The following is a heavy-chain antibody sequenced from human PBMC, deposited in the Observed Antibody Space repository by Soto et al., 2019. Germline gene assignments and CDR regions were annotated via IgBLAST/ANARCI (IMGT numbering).Heavy chain of an antibody. D-gene: IGHD3-10*01. Sequence: PSETLSLTCAVYGGSFSGYYWSWVRQSPQKGLEWIGEIYHDGTTNYNPSLQSRVTLSVDKSKNQFFLKLTSVTAADTAIYYCARAARFYPQYGFDYWGQGTLVTVSS. V-gene: IGHV4-34*01. CDR1: GGSFSGYY. CDR2: IYHDGTT. CDR3: ARAARFYPQYGFDY. J-gene: IGHJ4*02.